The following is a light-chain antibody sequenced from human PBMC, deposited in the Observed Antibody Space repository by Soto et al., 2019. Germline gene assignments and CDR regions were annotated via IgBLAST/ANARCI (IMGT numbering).Light chain of an antibody. CDR2: DVT. CDR3: CSYAGTYTLV. J-gene: IGLJ2*01. CDR1: SSDVGHYNY. V-gene: IGLV2-11*01. Sequence: QPVLTQPRSVSGSPGQSVTISCTGSSSDVGHYNYVSWYQHHPGKAPKLIIYDVTKRPSGVPDRFSGSKSGSTASLTISGLQTEDEADYHCCSYAGTYTLVFGGGTKLTVL.